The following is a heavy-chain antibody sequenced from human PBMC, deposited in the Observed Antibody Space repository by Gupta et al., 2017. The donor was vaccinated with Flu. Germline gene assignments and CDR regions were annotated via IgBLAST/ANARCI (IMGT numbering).Heavy chain of an antibody. V-gene: IGHV4-61*03. Sequence: QVQLQESGPGLLKPSETLSLTCTVSGGSVSSGSYYWSWIRQPPGKGLEWIGYIYYSGSTNYSPSLKSRVSISVDTSQRHFSLKVDSLTAADTAVYYCARWVGDYSDFVGHYVFDIWGQGTMVTVSS. J-gene: IGHJ3*02. CDR3: ARWVGDYSDFVGHYVFDI. D-gene: IGHD4-17*01. CDR2: IYYSGST. CDR1: GGSVSSGSYY.